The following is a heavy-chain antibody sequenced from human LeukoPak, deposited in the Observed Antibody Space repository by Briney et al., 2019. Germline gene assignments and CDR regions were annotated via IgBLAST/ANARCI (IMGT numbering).Heavy chain of an antibody. J-gene: IGHJ4*02. CDR3: ARGNGWHAH. Sequence: SETLSPTCTVSGGSINNYYWTWIRQSPGKGLEWIGNIHYSGSTNYNPSLKSRVTISVDTSKNQFSLKLTTVTAADTAVYYCARGNGWHAHWGQGTLVTVSS. CDR1: GGSINNYY. V-gene: IGHV4-59*01. CDR2: IHYSGST. D-gene: IGHD6-19*01.